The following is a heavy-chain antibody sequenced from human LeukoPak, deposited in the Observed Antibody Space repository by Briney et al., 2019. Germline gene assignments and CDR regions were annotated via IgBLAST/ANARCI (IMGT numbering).Heavy chain of an antibody. CDR2: IRYDGGNK. D-gene: IGHD3-22*01. J-gene: IGHJ4*02. CDR3: AKPREPKDYYDSSGYYYAGGSLDY. V-gene: IGHV3-30*02. CDR1: GFTFSSYG. Sequence: GGSLRLSCAASGFTFSSYGMHWVRQAPGKGLEWVAFIRYDGGNKYYADSVKGRFTISRDNSKNTLYLQMNSLRAEDTAVYYCAKPREPKDYYDSSGYYYAGGSLDYWGQGTLVTVSS.